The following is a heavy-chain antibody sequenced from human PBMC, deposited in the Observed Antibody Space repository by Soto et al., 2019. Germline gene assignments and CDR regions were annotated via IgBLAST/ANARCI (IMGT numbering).Heavy chain of an antibody. CDR2: ISYDGSYN. Sequence: GGSLRLSCAASGFTFTSYAMHWVRQAPGKGLEWVAVISYDGSYNYYADPVKGRFTISRDDSNNTLFLQMNSLRAEDTAAYYCARSYYYDSSGHYSGPGYYFDSWGQGTLVTVSS. CDR1: GFTFTSYA. J-gene: IGHJ4*02. CDR3: ARSYYYDSSGHYSGPGYYFDS. V-gene: IGHV3-30-3*01. D-gene: IGHD3-22*01.